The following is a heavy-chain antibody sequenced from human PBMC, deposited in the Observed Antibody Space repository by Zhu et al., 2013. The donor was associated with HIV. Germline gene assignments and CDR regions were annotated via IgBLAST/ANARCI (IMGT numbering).Heavy chain of an antibody. Sequence: EVQLVESGGGLVLPGGSLRLSCAASGFTFSSYEMNWVRQAPGKGLEWVSYISSSSKTIYYADSVKGRFTISRDNAKNSLYLQMNSLRAEDTAVYFCARDLAGITQLIDYWGQGNPGHRLL. V-gene: IGHV3-48*03. CDR2: ISSSSKTI. CDR3: ARDLAGITQLIDY. CDR1: GFTFSSYE. J-gene: IGHJ4*02. D-gene: IGHD1-1*01.